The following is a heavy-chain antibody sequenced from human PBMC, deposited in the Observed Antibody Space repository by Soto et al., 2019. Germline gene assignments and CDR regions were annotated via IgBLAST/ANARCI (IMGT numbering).Heavy chain of an antibody. V-gene: IGHV3-11*01. CDR2: ISSSGSTI. CDR1: GFTFSDYY. J-gene: IGHJ4*02. D-gene: IGHD6-19*01. CDR3: ARVAVAGFYFDY. Sequence: GSLRLSCAASGFTFSDYYMSWIRQAPGKGLEWVSYISSSGSTIYYADSVKGRFTISRDNAKNSLYLQMNSLRAEDTAVYYCARVAVAGFYFDYWGQGTLVTVSS.